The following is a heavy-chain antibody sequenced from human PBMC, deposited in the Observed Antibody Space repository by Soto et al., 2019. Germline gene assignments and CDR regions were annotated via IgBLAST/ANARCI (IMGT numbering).Heavy chain of an antibody. CDR3: ARGQLVPAAMLHYYYGMDV. Sequence: QLQLQESGSGLVKPSQTLSLTCAVSGGSISSGGYSWSWIRQPPGKGLEWIGYIYHSGSTYYNPSLKSRVTISVDRSKNQFSLKLSSVTAADTAVYYCARGQLVPAAMLHYYYGMDVWGQGTTVTVSS. J-gene: IGHJ6*02. D-gene: IGHD2-2*01. V-gene: IGHV4-30-2*01. CDR2: IYHSGST. CDR1: GGSISSGGYS.